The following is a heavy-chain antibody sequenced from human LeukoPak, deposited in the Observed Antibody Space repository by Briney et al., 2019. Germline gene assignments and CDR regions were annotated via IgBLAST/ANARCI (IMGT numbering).Heavy chain of an antibody. J-gene: IGHJ4*02. D-gene: IGHD3-22*01. Sequence: GGSLRLSCAASEFTFSSYSMNWVRQAPGKGLEWVSYITNSGNSKSYADSVKGRFTISRDNTKNSLYLQMNGLRAEDTAVYYCAKLKYSSGYFDYWGQGTLVTVSS. CDR1: EFTFSSYS. CDR2: ITNSGNSK. V-gene: IGHV3-48*01. CDR3: AKLKYSSGYFDY.